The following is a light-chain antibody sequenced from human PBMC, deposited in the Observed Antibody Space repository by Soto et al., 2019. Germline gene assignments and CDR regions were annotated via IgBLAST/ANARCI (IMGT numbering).Light chain of an antibody. J-gene: IGKJ4*01. Sequence: ENFFSQAPPPPSFSPRGRDTPSPRARQSVCTFLAWYQQKPGQAPRLLIYDASNRATGIPARFSGSGSGTDFTLTISSLEPEDLAVYYCQYRSTWPPGVTFGGGTKVDIK. CDR1: QSVCTF. V-gene: IGKV3-11*01. CDR2: DAS. CDR3: QYRSTWPPGVT.